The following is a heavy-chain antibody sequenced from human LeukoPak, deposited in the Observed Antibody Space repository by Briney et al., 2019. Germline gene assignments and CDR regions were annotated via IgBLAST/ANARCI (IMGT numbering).Heavy chain of an antibody. Sequence: EASVKVSCKAPGYTFTGYYMHWVRQAPGQGLEWMGWISVYNGNTNYAQKVQGRVTMTTDTSTSTAYMELRSLTSDDTAVYYCARLEDGGYDSNWYFDLWGRGTLLTVSS. V-gene: IGHV1-18*04. CDR3: ARLEDGGYDSNWYFDL. CDR1: GYTFTGYY. CDR2: ISVYNGNT. D-gene: IGHD5-12*01. J-gene: IGHJ2*01.